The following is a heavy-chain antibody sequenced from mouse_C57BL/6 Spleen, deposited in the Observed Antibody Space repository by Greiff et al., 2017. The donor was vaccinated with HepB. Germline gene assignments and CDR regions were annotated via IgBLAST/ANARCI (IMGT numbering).Heavy chain of an antibody. CDR1: GYSITSGYY. D-gene: IGHD2-4*01. CDR3: ATLYYDYDGVYFDY. CDR2: ISYDGSN. Sequence: DVQLQESGPGLVKPSQSLSLTCSVTGYSITSGYYWNWIRQFPGNKLEWMGYISYDGSNNYNPSLKNRISITRDTSKNQFFLKLNSVTTEDTATYYCATLYYDYDGVYFDYWGQGTTLTVSS. V-gene: IGHV3-6*01. J-gene: IGHJ2*01.